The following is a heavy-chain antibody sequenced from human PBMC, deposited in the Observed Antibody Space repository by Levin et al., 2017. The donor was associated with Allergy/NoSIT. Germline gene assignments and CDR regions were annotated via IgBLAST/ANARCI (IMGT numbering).Heavy chain of an antibody. J-gene: IGHJ6*02. V-gene: IGHV3-48*03. D-gene: IGHD3-3*01. CDR3: ARVLGEWLLSYYYYGMDV. CDR2: ISSSGSTI. Sequence: PGGSLRLSCAASGFTFSSYEMNWVRQAPGKGLEWVSYISSSGSTIYYADSVKGRFTISRDNAKNSLYLQMNSLRAEDTAVYYCARVLGEWLLSYYYYGMDVWGQGTTVTVSS. CDR1: GFTFSSYE.